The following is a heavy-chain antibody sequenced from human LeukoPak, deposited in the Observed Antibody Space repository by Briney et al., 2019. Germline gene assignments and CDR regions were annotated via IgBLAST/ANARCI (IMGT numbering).Heavy chain of an antibody. CDR2: IYHSGST. CDR3: AREPYSGYDSNYFDY. V-gene: IGHV4-38-2*02. CDR1: TYSISSGYH. J-gene: IGHJ4*02. D-gene: IGHD5-12*01. Sequence: SETLSLTCTVSTYSISSGYHWGWIRQPPGKGLEWIGSIYHSGSTYYKSSLKSRVTISVDTSKNQFSLKPTSVTAADTAVYYCAREPYSGYDSNYFDYWGQGTLVTVSS.